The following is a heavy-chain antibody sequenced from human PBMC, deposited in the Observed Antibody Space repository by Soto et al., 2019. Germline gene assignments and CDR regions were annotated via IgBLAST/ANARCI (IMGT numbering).Heavy chain of an antibody. D-gene: IGHD4-17*01. V-gene: IGHV2-5*02. CDR2: IYWDDNE. CDR3: VYRDFGDFFFQF. CDR1: GFSLTTQGVH. Sequence: ITLKESGPTLVKPTQTLTLTCPFSGFSLTTQGVHVGWIRQPPGKALEWLALIYWDDNEVYSPSLKNRLTHTKDTSKSQVVLTLASVDLVDTANYYCVYRDFGDFFFQFWGQGTLVNVSS. J-gene: IGHJ4*02.